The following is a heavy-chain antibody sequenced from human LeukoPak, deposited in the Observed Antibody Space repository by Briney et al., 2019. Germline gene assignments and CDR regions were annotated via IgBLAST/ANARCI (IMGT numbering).Heavy chain of an antibody. V-gene: IGHV3-43D*03. CDR2: ISWDGGST. D-gene: IGHD3-22*01. CDR1: GFTFDHYA. Sequence: GGSLRLSCAASGFTFDHYAMHWVRQAPGKGLEWVSLISWDGGSTYYADSVKGRFTISRDNSKNSLYLQMNSLRAEDTALYYCAKEASPEGSGYYFDYWGQGTLVTVSS. J-gene: IGHJ4*02. CDR3: AKEASPEGSGYYFDY.